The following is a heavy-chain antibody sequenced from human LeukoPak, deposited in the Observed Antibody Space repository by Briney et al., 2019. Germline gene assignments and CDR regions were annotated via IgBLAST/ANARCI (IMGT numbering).Heavy chain of an antibody. CDR2: INPNSGGT. CDR1: GYTFTGYY. Sequence: ASVKVSCKASGYTFTGYYMHWVRQAPGQGLEWMGWINPNSGGTNYAQKFQGRVTMTRDTSISTAYMELSRLRSDDTAVYYCASPIAAAGRMNWFDPWGQGTLVTVSS. D-gene: IGHD6-13*01. CDR3: ASPIAAAGRMNWFDP. J-gene: IGHJ5*02. V-gene: IGHV1-2*02.